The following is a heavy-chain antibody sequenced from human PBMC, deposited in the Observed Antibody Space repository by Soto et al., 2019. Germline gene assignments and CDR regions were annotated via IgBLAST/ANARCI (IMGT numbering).Heavy chain of an antibody. D-gene: IGHD3-3*01. CDR2: IPYDGSYQ. CDR3: ARDVGTQLDFWSTSGMDV. J-gene: IGHJ6*02. Sequence: SLRLSCAASGSTFSSDAMHWVRQAPGKWLEWVAVIPYDGSYQYYADSVRGRFTVSRDNSKNMLYLQMNSLRADDTAVYYCARDVGTQLDFWSTSGMDVWGQGTTVTVSS. CDR1: GSTFSSDA. V-gene: IGHV3-30*04.